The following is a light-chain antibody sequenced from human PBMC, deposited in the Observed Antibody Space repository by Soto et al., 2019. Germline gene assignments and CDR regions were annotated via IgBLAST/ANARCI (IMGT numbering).Light chain of an antibody. Sequence: DIQMTQSPSSLSASVGDRVTITCRASQSISIYLNWYQQKPGKAPKFLIYAASSLQSGVPSRFSGNGSGTDFTLTISSLQPEDFATYYCQQSYSTPRLTFGGGTKVEIK. CDR3: QQSYSTPRLT. CDR1: QSISIY. CDR2: AAS. J-gene: IGKJ4*01. V-gene: IGKV1-39*01.